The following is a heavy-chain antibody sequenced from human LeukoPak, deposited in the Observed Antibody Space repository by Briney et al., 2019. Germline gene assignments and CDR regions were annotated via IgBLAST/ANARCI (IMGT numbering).Heavy chain of an antibody. CDR3: AREWYCSSTSCRGFDY. CDR2: ISTNTGNP. D-gene: IGHD2-2*01. Sequence: ASVKVSCKASGYTFTSYAMNWVRQAPGQGLEWMGWISTNTGNPTYAQGFTGRFVFSLDTSVSTAYLQISSLKAEDTAVYYCAREWYCSSTSCRGFDYWGQGTLVTVSS. J-gene: IGHJ4*02. V-gene: IGHV7-4-1*02. CDR1: GYTFTSYA.